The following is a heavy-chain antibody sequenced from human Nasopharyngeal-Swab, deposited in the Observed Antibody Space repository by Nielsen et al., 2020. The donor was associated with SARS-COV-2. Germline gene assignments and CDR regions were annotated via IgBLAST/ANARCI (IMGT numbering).Heavy chain of an antibody. D-gene: IGHD2-2*01. CDR2: IIPIFGTA. CDR1: CSTFSSYA. V-gene: IGHV1-69*13. J-gene: IGHJ5*02. Sequence: SVQVYCQASCSTFSSYAISWVRQAPGQGLEWLGGIIPIFGTANYAQKFQGRVTITAAESTSTASMELNSLRSEDTAVYYCARRIVVVPAATNWFDPWGQGTLVTVSS. CDR3: ARRIVVVPAATNWFDP.